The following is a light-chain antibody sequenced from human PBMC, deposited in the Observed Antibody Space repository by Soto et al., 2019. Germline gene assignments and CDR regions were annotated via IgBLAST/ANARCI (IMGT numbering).Light chain of an antibody. CDR3: SSYTTSSTPSYV. Sequence: QSVLTQPASVSGSPGQSITISCTGTSSDVGGYDSVSWYQQHTGKAPKLMIYEVSDRPLGVSNRFSGSKSGNTASLTISGLPAEDEADYYCSSYTTSSTPSYVFGTGTKLTVL. CDR2: EVS. V-gene: IGLV2-14*01. J-gene: IGLJ1*01. CDR1: SSDVGGYDS.